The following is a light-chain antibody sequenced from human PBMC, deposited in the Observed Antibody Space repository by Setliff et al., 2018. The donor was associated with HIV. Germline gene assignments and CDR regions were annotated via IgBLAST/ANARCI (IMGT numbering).Light chain of an antibody. J-gene: IGLJ1*01. CDR3: AAWDDSLKNDV. V-gene: IGLV1-44*01. CDR1: SSNIGRNT. Sequence: QSVLSQPPSASGTPGQRVTISCSGSSSNIGRNTVNWYQQLPGTAPKLLIYSNNQRPSGVPDRFSGSKSGTSASLAISGLQSEDEADYYCAAWDDSLKNDVFGTGTKVTVL. CDR2: SNN.